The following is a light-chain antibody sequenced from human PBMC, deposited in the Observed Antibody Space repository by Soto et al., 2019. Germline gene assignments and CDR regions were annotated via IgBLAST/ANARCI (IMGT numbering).Light chain of an antibody. CDR2: GAS. V-gene: IGKV3-20*01. J-gene: IGKJ4*01. CDR3: QQYSTSLT. CDR1: QSVMANS. Sequence: EIVLTQSPGTLSLSPGERATLSCRASQSVMANSFAWYQKKPGQAPRLLFFGASCQASGIPDRFSGSGSGTDFTLTSSILEHEDFTVYFCQQYSTSLTFGGGTKVEIK.